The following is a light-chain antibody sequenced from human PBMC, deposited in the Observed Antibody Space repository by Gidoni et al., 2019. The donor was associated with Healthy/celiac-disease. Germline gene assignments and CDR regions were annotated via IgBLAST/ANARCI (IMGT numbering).Light chain of an antibody. CDR3: QQYGSSPPGT. CDR2: GAS. Sequence: EIVLTQSPGTLSLSPGERATLSCRASQSVSSSYLAWYQQKPGQAHRLLIYGASSRATGIPDRFSGSGSGTDFTLTISRLEPEDFAVYYCQQYGSSPPGTFXQXTKVEIK. J-gene: IGKJ1*01. V-gene: IGKV3-20*01. CDR1: QSVSSSY.